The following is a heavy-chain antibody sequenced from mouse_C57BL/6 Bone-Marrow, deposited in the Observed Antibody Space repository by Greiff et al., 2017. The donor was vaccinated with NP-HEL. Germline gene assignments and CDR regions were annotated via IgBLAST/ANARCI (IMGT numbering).Heavy chain of an antibody. V-gene: IGHV5-17*01. CDR3: ARWETMGWLKAY. CDR1: GFTFSDYG. D-gene: IGHD2-3*01. CDR2: ISSGSSTI. Sequence: VQLKESGGGLVKPGGSLKLSCAASGFTFSDYGMHWVRQAPEKGLEWVAYISSGSSTIYYADPVKGRFTISRDNAKNTLFLQMTSLRSEDTAMYYCARWETMGWLKAYWGQGTLVTVSA. J-gene: IGHJ3*01.